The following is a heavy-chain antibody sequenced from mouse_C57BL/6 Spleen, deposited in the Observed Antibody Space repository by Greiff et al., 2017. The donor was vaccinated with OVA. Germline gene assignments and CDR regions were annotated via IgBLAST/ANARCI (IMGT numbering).Heavy chain of an antibody. CDR3: ARLERGDDYDSNWFAY. D-gene: IGHD2-4*01. J-gene: IGHJ3*01. CDR2: ISSGGSYT. V-gene: IGHV5-6*01. Sequence: EVKLVESGGDLVKPGGSLKLSCAASGFTFSSYGMSWVRQTPDKRLEWVATISSGGSYTYYPDSVKGRFTISRDNAKNTLYLQMSSLKAEDTAMYYCARLERGDDYDSNWFAYWGQGTLVTVSA. CDR1: GFTFSSYG.